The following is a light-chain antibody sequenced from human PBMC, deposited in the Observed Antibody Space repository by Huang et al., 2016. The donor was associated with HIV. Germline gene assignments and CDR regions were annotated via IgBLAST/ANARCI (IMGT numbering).Light chain of an antibody. CDR3: QQHSSWPLT. V-gene: IGKV3-15*01. CDR2: SAS. CDR1: QSVRNNF. Sequence: EMVMTQSPATLSVSPGARATLSCRASQSVRNNFLAWYQQKPGQSPRLLIYSASTRATGIPDRFSGSESGTEFTLTISSLQSEDFAVYYCQQHSSWPLTFGGGTKVEIK. J-gene: IGKJ4*01.